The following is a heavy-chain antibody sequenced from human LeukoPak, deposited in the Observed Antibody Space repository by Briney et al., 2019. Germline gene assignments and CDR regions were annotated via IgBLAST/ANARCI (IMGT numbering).Heavy chain of an antibody. Sequence: SGGSLTLSCAASGFTFSSYGMHWVRQAPGKGLEWVAFIRYEGSNKYYADSVKGRFTIARDNSKNTLYLQMNSLRTEDTAMYYCAKGVTIFGVVIMGYFDYWGQGTLVTVSS. CDR2: IRYEGSNK. CDR3: AKGVTIFGVVIMGYFDY. CDR1: GFTFSSYG. D-gene: IGHD3-3*01. V-gene: IGHV3-30*02. J-gene: IGHJ4*02.